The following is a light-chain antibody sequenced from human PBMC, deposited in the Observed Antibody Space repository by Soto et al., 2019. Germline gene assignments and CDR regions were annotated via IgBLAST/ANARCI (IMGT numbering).Light chain of an antibody. V-gene: IGKV3-15*01. CDR1: QTLRNK. CDR3: QQHYGWPLT. CDR2: GGF. J-gene: IGKJ3*01. Sequence: IVLTQSPGTLSVSPGERVILSCRASQTLRNKLAWYQQKPGQAPRLLIYGGFTRATGIPARFSGSGSGTEFTLTINSLQSEDFEIYYCQQHYGWPLTFGPGAKLDLK.